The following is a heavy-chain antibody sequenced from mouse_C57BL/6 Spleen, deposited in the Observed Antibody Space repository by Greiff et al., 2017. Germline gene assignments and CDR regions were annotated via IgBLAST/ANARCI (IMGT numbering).Heavy chain of an antibody. CDR3: ARAPRGLGYYAMDY. D-gene: IGHD3-1*01. Sequence: QVQLQQSGAELVRPGTSVKVSCKASGYAFTNYLIEWVKQRPGQGLEWIGVINPGSGGTNYNEKFKGKATLTADKSSSTAYMQLSSLTSEDSAVYFCARAPRGLGYYAMDYWGQGTSVTVSS. J-gene: IGHJ4*01. CDR1: GYAFTNYL. CDR2: INPGSGGT. V-gene: IGHV1-54*01.